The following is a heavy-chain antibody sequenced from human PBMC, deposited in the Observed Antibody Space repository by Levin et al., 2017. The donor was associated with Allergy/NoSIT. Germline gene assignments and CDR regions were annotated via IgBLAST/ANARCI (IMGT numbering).Heavy chain of an antibody. CDR1: GGSINGYY. CDR3: ARGDHGHDAYDY. V-gene: IGHV4-59*01. CDR2: IYYSGST. J-gene: IGHJ4*02. Sequence: PSETLSLTCTVSGGSINGYYWNWIRQSPGKGLEWIGYIYYSGSTSYNPSLNSRVTISVDTSLSQFSLRLSSVTAADTAVYYCARGDHGHDAYDYWGQGTLVTVSS. D-gene: IGHD1-1*01.